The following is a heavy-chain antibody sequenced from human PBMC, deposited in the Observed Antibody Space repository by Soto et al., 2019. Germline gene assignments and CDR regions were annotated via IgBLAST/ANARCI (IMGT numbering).Heavy chain of an antibody. CDR1: GGTFGSSG. Sequence: ASVKVSCKASGGTFGSSGISWVRQAPGQGLDWMGGIIPMFGTTKHAQKFQGRVTITADESTSTAYMELSSLRSEDTGVYFCARREYCSGGSCFDYGMDVWGQGTSVTVSS. V-gene: IGHV1-69*13. CDR3: ARREYCSGGSCFDYGMDV. CDR2: IIPMFGTT. D-gene: IGHD2-15*01. J-gene: IGHJ6*02.